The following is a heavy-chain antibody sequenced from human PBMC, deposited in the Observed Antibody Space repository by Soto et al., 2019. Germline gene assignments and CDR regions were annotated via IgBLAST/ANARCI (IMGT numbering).Heavy chain of an antibody. D-gene: IGHD6-19*01. J-gene: IGHJ4*02. CDR1: GYTFTGYY. Sequence: ASVKVSCKASGYTFTGYYIHWVRQAPGQGLEWMGWVNPNSGGTNYAQKFQGWVTMTRDTSISTAYMELSRLRSDDTAVYYCVTSRVSIAVAGETEYYLDYWGQGTLVTVSS. CDR2: VNPNSGGT. CDR3: VTSRVSIAVAGETEYYLDY. V-gene: IGHV1-2*04.